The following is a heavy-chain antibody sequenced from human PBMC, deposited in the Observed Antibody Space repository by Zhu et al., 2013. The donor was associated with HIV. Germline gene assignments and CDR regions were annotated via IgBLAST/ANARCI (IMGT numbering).Heavy chain of an antibody. CDR1: GYSISSGFY. J-gene: IGHJ5*02. Sequence: VQLQESGPGLVKPSETLSLTCDVSGYSISSGFYWAWIRQSPGKGLEWIGSIYQGGNSYYNPSLKSRVTMSVDSSRNQFSLSLGSVTATDTAVYYCAREDNGSGSYYSWFDPWGQGTLVTVSS. V-gene: IGHV4-38-2*02. CDR3: AREDNGSGSYYSWFDP. D-gene: IGHD3-10*01. CDR2: IYQGGNS.